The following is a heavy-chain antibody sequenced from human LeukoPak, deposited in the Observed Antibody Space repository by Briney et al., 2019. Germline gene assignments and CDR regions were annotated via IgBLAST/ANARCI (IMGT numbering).Heavy chain of an antibody. J-gene: IGHJ4*02. CDR1: GGSICTNY. V-gene: IGHV4-59*01. CDR3: ARSDTHHIHSSSWHFDY. Sequence: SETLSLTCSVSGGSICTNYWSWIRQVPGKGLEWIGYSSYSGSSNYNPSLKSRVTISVDTSKTQFSLYLNSVTAADTAVYYCARSDTHHIHSSSWHFDYWGQGTLVTVSS. D-gene: IGHD6-13*01. CDR2: SSYSGSS.